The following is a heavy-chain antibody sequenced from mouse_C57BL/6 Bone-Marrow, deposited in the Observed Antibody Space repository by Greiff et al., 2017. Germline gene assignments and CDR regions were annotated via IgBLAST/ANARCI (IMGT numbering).Heavy chain of an antibody. V-gene: IGHV14-3*01. CDR1: GFNIKNTY. J-gene: IGHJ4*01. Sequence: EVKLVESVAELVRPGASVKLSCTASGFNIKNTYMHWVKQRPEQGLEWIGRIDPANGNTKYAPKFQGKATITADTSSNTASLQLSSLTSEDTAIYYDASCYDYGSVYSMDYWGQGTSVTVSS. CDR2: IDPANGNT. D-gene: IGHD1-1*01. CDR3: ASCYDYGSVYSMDY.